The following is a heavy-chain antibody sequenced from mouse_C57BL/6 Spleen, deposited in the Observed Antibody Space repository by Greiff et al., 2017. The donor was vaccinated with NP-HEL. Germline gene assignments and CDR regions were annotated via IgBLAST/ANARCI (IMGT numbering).Heavy chain of an antibody. D-gene: IGHD1-1*01. CDR2: IYPSDSET. CDR1: GYTFTSYW. CDR3: ARLDGSSYGY. V-gene: IGHV1-61*01. Sequence: QVQLKQPGAELVRPGSSVKLSCKASGYTFTSYWMDWVKQRPGQGLEWIGNIYPSDSETHYNQKFKDKATLTVDKSSSTAYMQLSSLTSEDSAVYYCARLDGSSYGYWGQGTTLTVSS. J-gene: IGHJ2*01.